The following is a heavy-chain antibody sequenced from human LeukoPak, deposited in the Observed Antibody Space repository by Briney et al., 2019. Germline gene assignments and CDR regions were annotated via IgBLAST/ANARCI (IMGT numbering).Heavy chain of an antibody. J-gene: IGHJ4*02. CDR1: GYTFVVYF. Sequence: ASVKVSCKASGYTFVVYFMHWVRRAPGQGLEWMGWINPNSGDTNYVEKFQGRVTMTRDTSISTVYMELSRLRSDDTAVYYCARGNGYYDSSGLYYFDYWGQGTLVTVSS. V-gene: IGHV1-2*02. D-gene: IGHD3-22*01. CDR2: INPNSGDT. CDR3: ARGNGYYDSSGLYYFDY.